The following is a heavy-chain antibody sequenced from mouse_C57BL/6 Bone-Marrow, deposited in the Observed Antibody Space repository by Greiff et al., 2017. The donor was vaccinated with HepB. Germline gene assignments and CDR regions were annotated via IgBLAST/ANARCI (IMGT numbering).Heavy chain of an antibody. V-gene: IGHV2-2*01. J-gene: IGHJ3*01. Sequence: VQLQQSGPGLVQPSQSLSITCTVSGFSLTSYGVHWVRQSPGKGLEWLGVVWSGGSTDYNAAFISRLSINKANSKSQVCFKMNSLQADDTSIYYCARPNYYGSSYGWFAYWGQGTLVTVSA. CDR1: GFSLTSYG. D-gene: IGHD1-1*01. CDR3: ARPNYYGSSYGWFAY. CDR2: VWSGGST.